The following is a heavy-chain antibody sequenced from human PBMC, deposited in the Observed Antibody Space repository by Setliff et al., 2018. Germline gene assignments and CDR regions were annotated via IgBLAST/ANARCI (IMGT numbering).Heavy chain of an antibody. Sequence: PSETLSLTCAVSGGSISSSNWWSWVRQPPGKGLEWIGEIYHSGSTNYNPSLKSRVTISVDKSKNQFSLKLSSVTAADTAVYYCAREERYYNFWSGYFDYWGQGTLVTVSS. CDR2: IYHSGST. CDR3: AREERYYNFWSGYFDY. CDR1: GGSISSSNW. D-gene: IGHD3-3*01. J-gene: IGHJ4*02. V-gene: IGHV4-4*02.